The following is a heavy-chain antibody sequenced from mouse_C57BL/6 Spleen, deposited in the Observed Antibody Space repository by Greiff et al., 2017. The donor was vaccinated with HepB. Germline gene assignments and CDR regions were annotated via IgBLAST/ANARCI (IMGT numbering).Heavy chain of an antibody. CDR1: GFTFSDYG. J-gene: IGHJ4*01. CDR2: ISNLAYSI. CDR3: ARHYYGSSYYAMDY. V-gene: IGHV5-15*01. D-gene: IGHD1-1*01. Sequence: EVHLVESGGGLVQPGGSLKLSCAASGFTFSDYGMAWVRQAPRKGPEWVAFISNLAYSIYYADTVTGRFTISRENAKNTLYLEMSSLRSEDTAMYYCARHYYGSSYYAMDYWGQGTSVTVSS.